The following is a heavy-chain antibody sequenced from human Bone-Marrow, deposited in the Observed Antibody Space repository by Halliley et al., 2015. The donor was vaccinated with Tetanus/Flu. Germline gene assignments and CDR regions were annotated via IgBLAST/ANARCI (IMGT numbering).Heavy chain of an antibody. CDR2: LYYTGNT. J-gene: IGHJ5*02. CDR3: ARTHGGSYEYRSSDP. D-gene: IGHD1-26*01. V-gene: IGHV4-39*01. Sequence: LEWIASLYYTGNTYYNPSLKSRVTISVDTSRNQFSLKLSSVTAADTAVYYCARTHGGSYEYRSSDPWGQGTLVTVSS.